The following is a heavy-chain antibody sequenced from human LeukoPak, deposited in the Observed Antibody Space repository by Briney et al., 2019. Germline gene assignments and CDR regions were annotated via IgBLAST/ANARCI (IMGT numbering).Heavy chain of an antibody. V-gene: IGHV1-69*05. CDR1: GGTFSSYA. CDR2: IIPIFGTA. J-gene: IGHJ4*02. CDR3: AREDYYDSSGYFDY. D-gene: IGHD3-22*01. Sequence: ASVKVSCKASGGTFSSYAISWVRQAPGQGLEWMGRIIPIFGTANYAQKFQGRVTITTDESTSTAYMELSSMRSEDTAVYYCAREDYYDSSGYFDYWGQGTLVTVSS.